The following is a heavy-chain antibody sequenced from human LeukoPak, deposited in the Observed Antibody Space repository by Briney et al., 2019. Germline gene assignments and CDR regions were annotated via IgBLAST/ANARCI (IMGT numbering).Heavy chain of an antibody. CDR2: ISYDGSNK. CDR3: ARDLQADSSTSYYYYGMDV. D-gene: IGHD2-2*01. J-gene: IGHJ6*02. V-gene: IGHV3-30*04. CDR1: GFTFSSYA. Sequence: GGSLRLSCAASGFTFSSYAMHWVRQAPGKGLEWVAVISYDGSNKYYADSVKGRFTISRDNSKNTLYLQMNSLGAEDTAVYYCARDLQADSSTSYYYYGMDVWGQGTTVTVSS.